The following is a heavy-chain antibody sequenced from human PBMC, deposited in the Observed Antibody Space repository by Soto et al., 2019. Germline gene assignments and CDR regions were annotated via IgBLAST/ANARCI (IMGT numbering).Heavy chain of an antibody. CDR2: IYYSGST. J-gene: IGHJ3*02. V-gene: IGHV4-59*01. Sequence: QVQLQESGPGLVKPSETLSLTCTVSGGSISSYYWSWIRQPPGKGLEWIGYIYYSGSTNYNPSLASRVTISVDTSKNQFSRKLSSVAAADTAVYYCARSLILTGYYIHDAFDIWGQGTMVTVSS. CDR3: ARSLILTGYYIHDAFDI. D-gene: IGHD3-9*01. CDR1: GGSISSYY.